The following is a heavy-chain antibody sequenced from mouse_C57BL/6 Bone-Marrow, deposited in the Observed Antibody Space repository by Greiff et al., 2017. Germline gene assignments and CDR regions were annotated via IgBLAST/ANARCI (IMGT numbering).Heavy chain of an antibody. J-gene: IGHJ3*01. CDR1: GFTFSDYG. CDR2: ISSGSSTI. CDR3: AMAYGHFSWFAY. D-gene: IGHD2-1*01. V-gene: IGHV5-17*01. Sequence: EVMLVESGGGLVKPGGSLKLSCAASGFTFSDYGMHWVRQAPEKGLEWVAYISSGSSTIYYADTVKGRFTISRDNAKNTLLLQMTSLRSEDTAMYYGAMAYGHFSWFAYWGQGTLVTVSA.